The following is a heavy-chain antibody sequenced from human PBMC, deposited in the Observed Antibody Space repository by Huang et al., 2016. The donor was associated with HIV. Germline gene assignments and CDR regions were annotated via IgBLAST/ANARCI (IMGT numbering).Heavy chain of an antibody. Sequence: QVQLVQSGAEVKKPGASVKVSCKASGYTFTNYDINWVRQATGQGIEWMGWMNPKSGNTGFAQKFQGRVTMTRNTSINTAYLELSSLRSEDAAVYYCARNRVLSSFDYWGQGTLVSVPS. V-gene: IGHV1-8*01. D-gene: IGHD3-16*02. CDR3: ARNRVLSSFDY. CDR1: GYTFTNYD. CDR2: MNPKSGNT. J-gene: IGHJ4*02.